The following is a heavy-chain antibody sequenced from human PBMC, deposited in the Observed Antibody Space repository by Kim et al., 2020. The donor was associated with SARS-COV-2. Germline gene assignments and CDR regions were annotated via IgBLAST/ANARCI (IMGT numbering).Heavy chain of an antibody. Sequence: KSRVTISVDTSKNQFSLKLSSVTAADTAVYYCARTIAVAGNYYYYGMDVWGQGTTVTVSS. D-gene: IGHD6-19*01. V-gene: IGHV4-30-2*04. CDR3: ARTIAVAGNYYYYGMDV. J-gene: IGHJ6*02.